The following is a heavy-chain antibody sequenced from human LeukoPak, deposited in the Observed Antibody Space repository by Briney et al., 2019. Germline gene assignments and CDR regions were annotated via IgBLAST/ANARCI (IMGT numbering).Heavy chain of an antibody. Sequence: PSETLSLTCTVSGGSISSSSYYWGWIRQPPGKGLEWIGSIYYSGSTYYNPSLKSRVTISVDTSKNQFSLKLSSVTAADTAVYYCARGIVTPGFDYWGQGTLVTVSS. V-gene: IGHV4-39*07. CDR3: ARGIVTPGFDY. CDR1: GGSISSSSYY. D-gene: IGHD2-21*02. J-gene: IGHJ4*02. CDR2: IYYSGST.